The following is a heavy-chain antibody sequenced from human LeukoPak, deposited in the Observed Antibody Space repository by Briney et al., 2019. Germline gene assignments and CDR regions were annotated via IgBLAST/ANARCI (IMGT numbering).Heavy chain of an antibody. Sequence: GGSLRLSCIASGFTFSSYSMTWVRQAPGKGLEWVSNIGRDGSERHYVDSVKGRFTISRDNAKNSLYLQMNSLRAEDTAVYYCAREGGSSWPFDYWGQGTLVTVPS. CDR1: GFTFSSYS. CDR3: AREGGSSWPFDY. J-gene: IGHJ4*02. CDR2: IGRDGSER. V-gene: IGHV3-7*01. D-gene: IGHD6-13*01.